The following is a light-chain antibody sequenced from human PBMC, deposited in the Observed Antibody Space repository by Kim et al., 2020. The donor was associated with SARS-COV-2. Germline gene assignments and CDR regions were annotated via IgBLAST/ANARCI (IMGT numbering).Light chain of an antibody. CDR2: DAS. CDR3: QQYGSSPIT. Sequence: IVVTQSPGTLSVSPGERATLSCRASQSVSNFLAWYQQKSGQAPRLLIYDASSRANDIPDRFSGSGSGTDFTLTITRLEPEDFAVYYCQQYGSSPITFGQGTRLEIK. J-gene: IGKJ5*01. CDR1: QSVSNF. V-gene: IGKV3-20*01.